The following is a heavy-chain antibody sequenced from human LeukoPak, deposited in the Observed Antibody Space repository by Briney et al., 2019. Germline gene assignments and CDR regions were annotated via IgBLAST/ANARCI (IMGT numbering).Heavy chain of an antibody. Sequence: GESLKISRKGFGYSFTSYWIGWVRQMPGKGLEWMGIIHPGDSDTRYSPSFHGQVTISAGKSISTAYLHWSSLKASDTAMYYCASERMAGAFDIWGQGTMVTVSS. CDR3: ASERMAGAFDI. D-gene: IGHD2-8*01. J-gene: IGHJ3*02. V-gene: IGHV5-51*01. CDR1: GYSFTSYW. CDR2: IHPGDSDT.